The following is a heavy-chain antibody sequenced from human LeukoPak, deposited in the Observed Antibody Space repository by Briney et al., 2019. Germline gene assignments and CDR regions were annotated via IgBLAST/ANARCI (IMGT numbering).Heavy chain of an antibody. Sequence: GGSLRLSCTASGFTFGDYAMSWVRQAPGKGLEWVGFIRSKAYGGTTEYAASVKGRFTISRDDSKSIAYLQMNSLKTEDTAVYYCTRDGEGYYYYYMDVWGKGTTVTISS. J-gene: IGHJ6*03. CDR1: GFTFGDYA. V-gene: IGHV3-49*04. CDR2: IRSKAYGGTT. D-gene: IGHD3-10*01. CDR3: TRDGEGYYYYYMDV.